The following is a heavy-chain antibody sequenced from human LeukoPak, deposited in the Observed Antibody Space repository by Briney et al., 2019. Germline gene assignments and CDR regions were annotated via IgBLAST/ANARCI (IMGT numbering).Heavy chain of an antibody. CDR2: INPSGGST. V-gene: IGHV1-46*01. CDR1: GYTFTSYY. J-gene: IGHJ6*02. CDR3: ARVGVDLEYCSGGSCYSNYYYYGMDV. D-gene: IGHD2-15*01. Sequence: ASVKVSGKASGYTFTSYYMHWVRQAPGQGLEWMGIINPSGGSTRYAQKFQGRVTMTRDTSTSTVYMELSSLRSEDTAVYYCARVGVDLEYCSGGSCYSNYYYYGMDVWGQGTTVTVSS.